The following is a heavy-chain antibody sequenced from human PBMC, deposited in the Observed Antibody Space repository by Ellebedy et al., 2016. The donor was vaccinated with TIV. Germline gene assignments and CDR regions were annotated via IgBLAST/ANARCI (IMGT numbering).Heavy chain of an antibody. CDR2: ISGSGGST. Sequence: GGSLRLSXAASGFTFSSYAMSWVRQAPGKGLEWVSAISGSGGSTYYADSVKGRFTISRDNSKNTLYLQMNSLRAEDTAVYYCAKDPYCSSTSCPGGYFDYWGQGTLVTVSS. CDR3: AKDPYCSSTSCPGGYFDY. CDR1: GFTFSSYA. J-gene: IGHJ4*02. D-gene: IGHD2-2*01. V-gene: IGHV3-23*01.